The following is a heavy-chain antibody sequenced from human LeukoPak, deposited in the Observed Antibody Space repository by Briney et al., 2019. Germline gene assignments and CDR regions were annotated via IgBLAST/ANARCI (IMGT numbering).Heavy chain of an antibody. Sequence: SETLSLTCAVYGGSFSGYYWSWIRQPPGKGLEWIGEINHSGSTNYNPSLKSRVTISVDTSKNQFSLKLSSVTAADTAVYYCARTKGIAVAPGGYYFDYWGQGTLVTVSS. J-gene: IGHJ4*02. CDR3: ARTKGIAVAPGGYYFDY. CDR2: INHSGST. V-gene: IGHV4-34*01. D-gene: IGHD6-19*01. CDR1: GGSFSGYY.